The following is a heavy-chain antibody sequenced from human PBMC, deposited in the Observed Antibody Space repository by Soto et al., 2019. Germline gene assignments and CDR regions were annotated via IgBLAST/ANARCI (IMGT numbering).Heavy chain of an antibody. J-gene: IGHJ3*02. CDR1: GFSFSNYG. V-gene: IGHV3-23*01. CDR2: ITKTGRST. Sequence: GGSLRLSCATSGFSFSNYGMNSVRQAPGKGLEWVSGITKTGRSTFIADSVRGRFTISRDNLKNIMYLQMNSLRVDDTALYYCTKDAEAYDFAFDKWGQGTMVTVSS. CDR3: TKDAEAYDFAFDK. D-gene: IGHD3-3*01.